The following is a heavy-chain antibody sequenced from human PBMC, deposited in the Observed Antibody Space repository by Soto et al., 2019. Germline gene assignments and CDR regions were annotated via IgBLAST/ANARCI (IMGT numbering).Heavy chain of an antibody. Sequence: QVQLVESGGGVVQPGRSLRLSCAASGFTFSSYGMHWVRQAPGKGLEWVAVRPYDGSNKYYADSVKGRFTISRDNSKNTLYLQMNSLRAEDTAVYYCAKDGKVRGWNWFDPWGQGTLVTVSS. CDR2: RPYDGSNK. J-gene: IGHJ5*02. D-gene: IGHD3-10*01. V-gene: IGHV3-30*18. CDR1: GFTFSSYG. CDR3: AKDGKVRGWNWFDP.